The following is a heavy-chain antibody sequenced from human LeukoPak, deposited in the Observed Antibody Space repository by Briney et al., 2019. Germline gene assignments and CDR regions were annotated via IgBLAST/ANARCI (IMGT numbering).Heavy chain of an antibody. Sequence: SETLSLTCTVSGGSISSSSYYWAWICQPPGKGLEWIGSIYYSGSTYYNPSLKSRVTISADTSKNQFSLKLSSVTAAHTAAYFCARRVIVATIDYWGQGTLVTVSS. D-gene: IGHD5-12*01. CDR2: IYYSGST. V-gene: IGHV4-39*01. CDR1: GGSISSSSYY. J-gene: IGHJ4*02. CDR3: ARRVIVATIDY.